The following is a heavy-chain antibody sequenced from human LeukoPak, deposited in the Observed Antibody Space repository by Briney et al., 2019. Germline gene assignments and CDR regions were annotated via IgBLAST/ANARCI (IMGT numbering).Heavy chain of an antibody. CDR2: INPSSGGT. J-gene: IGHJ3*02. CDR1: GYTFTDYY. CDR3: ARVRDGYNDAYDI. D-gene: IGHD5-24*01. Sequence: GASVKVSCKASGYTFTDYYMHWVRQAPGQGLEWMGWINPSSGGTNYAQKFQGRVTMTRDTSISAAYMELSRLRYDDTAVYYCARVRDGYNDAYDIWGQGTMVTVPS. V-gene: IGHV1-2*02.